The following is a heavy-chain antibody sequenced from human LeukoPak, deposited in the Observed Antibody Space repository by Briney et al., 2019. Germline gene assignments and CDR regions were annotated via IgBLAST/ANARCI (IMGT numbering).Heavy chain of an antibody. CDR3: ARAWGPIASANWFDP. CDR1: GYTFTSYA. Sequence: ASVKVSCKASGYTFTSYAMNWVRQAPGQGLEWMGWINTNTGNPTYAQGFTGRFVFSLDTSVSTAYLQISSLKAEDTAVYYCARAWGPIASANWFDPWGQGTLSPSPQ. J-gene: IGHJ5*02. CDR2: INTNTGNP. D-gene: IGHD6-13*01. V-gene: IGHV7-4-1*02.